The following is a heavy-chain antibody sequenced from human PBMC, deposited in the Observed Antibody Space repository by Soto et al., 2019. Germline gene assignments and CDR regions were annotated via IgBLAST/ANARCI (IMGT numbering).Heavy chain of an antibody. J-gene: IGHJ1*01. CDR1: GDSISSYY. CDR3: ARDDGQVGRFQP. Sequence: QVQLQESGPGLVKPSETLSLTCRVSGDSISSYYWTWIRQPPVKGLEWIGCIYYSGSTNYNPSLKSRVTVSVDTSNNQFSRNLRSVTAADTAVYYCARDDGQVGRFQPWGQGTLVTVSS. CDR2: IYYSGST. V-gene: IGHV4-59*01.